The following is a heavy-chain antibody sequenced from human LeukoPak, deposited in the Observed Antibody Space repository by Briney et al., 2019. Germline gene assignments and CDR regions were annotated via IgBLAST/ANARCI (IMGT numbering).Heavy chain of an antibody. CDR2: IHTSGST. D-gene: IGHD3-10*01. CDR1: GGSISSENSY. J-gene: IGHJ6*03. CDR3: ARGILYGSGYYFYYMDV. V-gene: IGHV4-61*02. Sequence: SETLSFTCVVSGGSISSENSYWSWIRQPAGKGLEWIGRIHTSGSTHYNPSLKSRVTISVDTSKNQFSLRLSSVTAADTAVYYCARGILYGSGYYFYYMDVWGKGTTVTVSS.